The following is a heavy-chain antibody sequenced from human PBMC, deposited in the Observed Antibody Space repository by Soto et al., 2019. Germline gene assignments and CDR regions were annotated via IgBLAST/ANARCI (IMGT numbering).Heavy chain of an antibody. CDR1: GGSFSGYY. J-gene: IGHJ4*02. D-gene: IGHD3-3*01. CDR3: ARGYTYYDFWSGYLGGFDY. CDR2: INHSGST. V-gene: IGHV4-34*01. Sequence: PSETLSLTCAVYGGSFSGYYWSWIRQPPGKGLEWIGEINHSGSTNYNPSLKSRVTISVDTSKNQFSLKLSSVTAADTAVYYCARGYTYYDFWSGYLGGFDYWGQGTLVTVSS.